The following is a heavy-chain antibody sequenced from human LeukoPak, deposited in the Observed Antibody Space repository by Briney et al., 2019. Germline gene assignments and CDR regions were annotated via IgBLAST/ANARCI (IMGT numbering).Heavy chain of an antibody. CDR2: IDQDGSEK. CDR1: GFTFSNYW. J-gene: IGHJ4*02. V-gene: IGHV3-7*05. CDR3: TRVVIAARVHDY. Sequence: PGGSLRLSCEASGFTFSNYWMTWVRQAPGIGLEWVANIDQDGSEKYYVDSVKGRFTISRDNARNSLYLQMNSLRAEDTAVYYCTRVVIAARVHDYWGQGTLVTVSS. D-gene: IGHD6-6*01.